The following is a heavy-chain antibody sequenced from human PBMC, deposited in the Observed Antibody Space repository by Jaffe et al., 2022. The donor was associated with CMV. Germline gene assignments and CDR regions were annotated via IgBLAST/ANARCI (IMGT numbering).Heavy chain of an antibody. CDR3: AREAVGPYYYDSSGYYLFDY. CDR1: GYTFTGYY. CDR2: INPNSGGT. J-gene: IGHJ4*02. D-gene: IGHD3-22*01. Sequence: QVQLVQSGAEVKKPGASVKVSCKASGYTFTGYYMHWVRQAPGQGLEWMGWINPNSGGTNYAQKFQGWVTMTRDTSISTAYMELSRLRSDDTAVYYCAREAVGPYYYDSSGYYLFDYWGQGTLVTVSS. V-gene: IGHV1-2*04.